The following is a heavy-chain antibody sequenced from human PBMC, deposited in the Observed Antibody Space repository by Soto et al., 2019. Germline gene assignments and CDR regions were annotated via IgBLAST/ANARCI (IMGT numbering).Heavy chain of an antibody. J-gene: IGHJ4*02. Sequence: QVQLVESGGGVVQPGRSLRLSCAASGFTFSSYGMHWVRQAPGKGLEWVAVISYDGSNKYYADSVKGRFTISRDNSKNTLYLQMNSLRAEDTAVYYCAKEGGDSSWYEGIDYWGQGTLVTVSS. CDR1: GFTFSSYG. V-gene: IGHV3-30*18. CDR2: ISYDGSNK. D-gene: IGHD6-13*01. CDR3: AKEGGDSSWYEGIDY.